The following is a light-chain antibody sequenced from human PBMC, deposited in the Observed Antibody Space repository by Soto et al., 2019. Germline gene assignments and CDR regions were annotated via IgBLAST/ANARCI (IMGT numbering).Light chain of an antibody. CDR2: EDT. CDR3: CSCVNDNKVL. J-gene: IGLJ2*01. CDR1: SSDIGNYNL. Sequence: QSALTQPASVSGSPGQSITISCTGTSSDIGNYNLVSWYQHHPGKAPKLMIYEDTERPSGVSNRFSASKSGNTASLTVSGLQAEDEADYYCCSCVNDNKVLFGGGTKLTVL. V-gene: IGLV2-23*01.